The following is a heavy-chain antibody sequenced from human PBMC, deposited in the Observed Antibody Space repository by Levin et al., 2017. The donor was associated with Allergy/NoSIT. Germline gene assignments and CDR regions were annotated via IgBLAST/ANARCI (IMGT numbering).Heavy chain of an antibody. V-gene: IGHV4-61*01. J-gene: IGHJ3*02. CDR3: AREPDAFDI. CDR2: IYYNFST. CDR1: GVSVTSGSYY. Sequence: NPSETLSLTCTVSGVSVTSGSYYWSWVRQPPGKGLEWIGYIYYNFSTNYNPSLKSRVTMSVDTSNNQFSLRLSSVTAADTAMYYCAREPDAFDIWGQGTMVTVSS.